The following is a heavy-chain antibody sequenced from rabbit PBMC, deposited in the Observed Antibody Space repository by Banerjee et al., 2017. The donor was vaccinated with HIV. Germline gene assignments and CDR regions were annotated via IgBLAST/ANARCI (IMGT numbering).Heavy chain of an antibody. V-gene: IGHV1S45*01. CDR1: GFTFSSFYY. J-gene: IGHJ6*01. Sequence: QEQLEESGGGLVKPGGTLTLTCKASGFTFSSFYYMCWVRQAPGKGLEWIACNLDGSSGITYYASWAKGRFTISKTSSTTVTLQMTSLTAADSATYFCAREPHDYGMDLWGPGTL. CDR3: AREPHDYGMDL. CDR2: NLDGSSGIT.